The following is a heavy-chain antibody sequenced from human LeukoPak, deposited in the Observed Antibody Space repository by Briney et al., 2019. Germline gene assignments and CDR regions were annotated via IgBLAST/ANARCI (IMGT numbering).Heavy chain of an antibody. J-gene: IGHJ6*02. CDR2: IIPIFGIA. V-gene: IGHV1-69*04. CDR1: GGTFSSYA. CDR3: ARLVIAAAGPGDDTYYYYGMDV. Sequence: GSSVKVSCKASGGTFSSYAISWVRQAPGQGLEWMGRIIPIFGIANYAQKFQGRVTITADKSTSTAYMELSSLRSEDTAVYYCARLVIAAAGPGDDTYYYYGMDVWGQGTTVTVSS. D-gene: IGHD6-13*01.